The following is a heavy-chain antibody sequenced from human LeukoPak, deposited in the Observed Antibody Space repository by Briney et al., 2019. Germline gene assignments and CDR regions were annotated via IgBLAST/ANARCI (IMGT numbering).Heavy chain of an antibody. Sequence: GASVKVSCKASGGTFSSYAISWVRQAPGQGLEWMGGIIPIFGTANYAQKFQGRVTITTDESTSTAYMELSSLRSEDTAVYYCALQGRVAGHISDYWGQGTLVTVSS. D-gene: IGHD6-19*01. CDR3: ALQGRVAGHISDY. V-gene: IGHV1-69*05. CDR2: IIPIFGTA. J-gene: IGHJ4*02. CDR1: GGTFSSYA.